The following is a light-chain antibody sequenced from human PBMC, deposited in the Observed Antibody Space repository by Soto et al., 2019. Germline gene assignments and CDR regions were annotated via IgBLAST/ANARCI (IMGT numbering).Light chain of an antibody. CDR3: QQYHSLHIT. V-gene: IGKV3-20*01. CDR1: QSVSSTY. J-gene: IGKJ5*01. CDR2: DAS. Sequence: EVGLTHPPGTLSLSPGEIATLSCRASQSVSSTYLAWYQQKPGEAPRLLMHDASSRATGIPDRFSGSGSGTDFPRAISRLEPEDVAVYYCQQYHSLHITCGQGTGLEIK.